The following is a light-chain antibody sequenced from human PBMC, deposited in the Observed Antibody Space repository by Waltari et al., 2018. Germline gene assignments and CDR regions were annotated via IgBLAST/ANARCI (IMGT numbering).Light chain of an antibody. V-gene: IGLV1-47*01. Sequence: QSVMTQPPSASGTPGQRVTISCSGSNSNIGNNHVYWYQQLPGAAPKLLIYRNNQRPPGVPDRFSVSKSGTSASLAISGLRSEDEGDYYCGGWDDSLNGWVFGGGTKLTVL. CDR1: NSNIGNNH. J-gene: IGLJ3*02. CDR2: RNN. CDR3: GGWDDSLNGWV.